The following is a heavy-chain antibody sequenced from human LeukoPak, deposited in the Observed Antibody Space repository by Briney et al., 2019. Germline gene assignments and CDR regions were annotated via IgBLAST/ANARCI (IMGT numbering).Heavy chain of an antibody. CDR2: IKKDGSEK. V-gene: IGHV3-7*01. D-gene: IGHD3-9*01. CDR1: GYTFTSYG. CDR3: ARDLTYGMDV. J-gene: IGHJ6*02. Sequence: GGSLRLSCKASGYTFTSYGMSWVRQAPGQGLEWVGNIKKDGSEKYYVDSVKGRFTISRDNATNSLYLQMNSLRAEDTAVYYCARDLTYGMDVWGQGTTVTVSS.